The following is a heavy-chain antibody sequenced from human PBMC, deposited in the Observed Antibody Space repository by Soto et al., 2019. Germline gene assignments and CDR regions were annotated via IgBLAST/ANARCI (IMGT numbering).Heavy chain of an antibody. J-gene: IGHJ6*02. D-gene: IGHD2-8*01. CDR2: INPKSGGT. CDR1: GYSFTDYH. Sequence: GASVKVSCKASGYSFTDYHIHWVRQAPGQGLEWLGRINPKSGGTSTAQKFQGWVTMTRDRSISTVYMELTRLRSDDTAVYFCARGHSTDCSNGLCSFFYNHEMDVWGQGTTVTVS. CDR3: ARGHSTDCSNGLCSFFYNHEMDV. V-gene: IGHV1-2*04.